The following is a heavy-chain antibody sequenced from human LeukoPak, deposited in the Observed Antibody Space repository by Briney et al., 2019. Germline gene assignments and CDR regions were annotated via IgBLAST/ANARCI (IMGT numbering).Heavy chain of an antibody. J-gene: IGHJ2*01. CDR2: IYPDDSDT. Sequence: GESLKISCRASGYRFSAYWIGWVRQRPGKGLEWMGIIYPDDSDTKYDPSLQGQVTISADKSISTAYLQWSGLQASDTAMYYCATLAARGHWYFDVWGRGTLVTVSS. D-gene: IGHD6-19*01. CDR3: ATLAARGHWYFDV. V-gene: IGHV5-51*01. CDR1: GYRFSAYW.